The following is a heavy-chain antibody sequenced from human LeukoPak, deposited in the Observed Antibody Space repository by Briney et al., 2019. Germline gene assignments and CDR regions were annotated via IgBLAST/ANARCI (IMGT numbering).Heavy chain of an antibody. D-gene: IGHD2-15*01. V-gene: IGHV4-34*01. CDR2: INHSGST. CDR3: ARQRSIGYCSGGSCYSGPSYYYGMDV. CDR1: GGSFTGYY. Sequence: SETLSLTCAVYGGSFTGYYWSWIRQPPGQGLEWIGEINHSGSTNYYPSLKSRVTISVDTSKNQFSLKLSSVTAADTAVYYCARQRSIGYCSGGSCYSGPSYYYGMDVWGQGTTVTVSS. J-gene: IGHJ6*02.